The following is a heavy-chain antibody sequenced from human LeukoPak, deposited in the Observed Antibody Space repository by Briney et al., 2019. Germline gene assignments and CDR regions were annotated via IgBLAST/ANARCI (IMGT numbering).Heavy chain of an antibody. D-gene: IGHD1-26*01. CDR2: IWYDGSNK. Sequence: GGSLRLSCAASGFTFSSYGMHWVRQAPGKGLEWVAVIWYDGSNKYYADSVKGRFTISRDNSKNTLYLQMNSLRAEDTAVYYCAKGPYSGSPSSFDYWGQGTLVTVSS. CDR3: AKGPYSGSPSSFDY. V-gene: IGHV3-33*06. CDR1: GFTFSSYG. J-gene: IGHJ4*02.